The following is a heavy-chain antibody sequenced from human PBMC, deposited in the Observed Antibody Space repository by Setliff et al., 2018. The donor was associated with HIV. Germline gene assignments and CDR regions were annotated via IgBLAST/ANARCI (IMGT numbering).Heavy chain of an antibody. V-gene: IGHV4-59*08. Sequence: SETLSLTCTVSGASSSSHYWSWIRQPPGKAPEWIGYVYNSGTTKYNPSLKSRVTISVDTSKTRFSLRLTSVTAADTAVYYCARHRKDDYFLTAYFDSLGQGALVTVSS. CDR2: VYNSGTT. J-gene: IGHJ4*02. D-gene: IGHD4-17*01. CDR3: ARHRKDDYFLTAYFDS. CDR1: GASSSSHY.